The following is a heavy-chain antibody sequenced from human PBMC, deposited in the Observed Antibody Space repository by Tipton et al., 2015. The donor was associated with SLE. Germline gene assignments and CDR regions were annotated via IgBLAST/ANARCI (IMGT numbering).Heavy chain of an antibody. Sequence: TLSLTCAVSGGSFSGYYWSWIRQSPGKGLEWIGEINDSGSTNYNPSLKSRVTISEDMSRNQFSLYLSSVTAADTAVYYCARDPAGYYFDYWGQGTLVTVSS. CDR2: INDSGST. J-gene: IGHJ4*02. CDR3: ARDPAGYYFDY. V-gene: IGHV4-34*01. D-gene: IGHD6-13*01. CDR1: GGSFSGYY.